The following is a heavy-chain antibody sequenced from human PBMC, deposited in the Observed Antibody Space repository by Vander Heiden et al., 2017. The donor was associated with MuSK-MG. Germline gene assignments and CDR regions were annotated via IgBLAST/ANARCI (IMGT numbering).Heavy chain of an antibody. J-gene: IGHJ6*02. CDR3: ASPRYCSGGSCLYYYGMDV. CDR2: IYPGDSDT. V-gene: IGHV5-51*01. D-gene: IGHD2-15*01. Sequence: VQLVQSGAEVKKPGESLKISCKGSGYSFTSYWIGWVRQMPGKGLEWMGIIYPGDSDTRYSPSFQGQVTISADKSISTAYLQWRSLKASDTAMYYCASPRYCSGGSCLYYYGMDVWGQGTTSTVSS. CDR1: GYSFTSYW.